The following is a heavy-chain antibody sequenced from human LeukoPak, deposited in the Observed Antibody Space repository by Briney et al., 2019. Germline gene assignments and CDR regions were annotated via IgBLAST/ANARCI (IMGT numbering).Heavy chain of an antibody. V-gene: IGHV4-38-2*01. Sequence: SETLSLTCAVSGYSISSSYYWGWIRQPPGKGLEWIGSIYHSGSTYYNPSLKSRVTISVDTSKNQFSLKLSSVTAADTAVYYCARPIPAAGTGAFDIWAKGQWSPSLQ. D-gene: IGHD6-13*01. CDR3: ARPIPAAGTGAFDI. J-gene: IGHJ3*02. CDR2: IYHSGST. CDR1: GYSISSSYY.